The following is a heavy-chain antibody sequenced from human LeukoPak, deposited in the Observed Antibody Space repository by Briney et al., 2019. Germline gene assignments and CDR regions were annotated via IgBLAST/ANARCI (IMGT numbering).Heavy chain of an antibody. J-gene: IGHJ4*02. V-gene: IGHV3-23*01. Sequence: PGGSLRLSCAVSGITLSNYGTSWVRQAPGKALEWVAGISGGGGGTNYADSVKGRFTISRRNPKNTLYLQTHSLRAEDTAVYFCAKRGVVVRVILVGFHKEANYFDSWGQGALVTVSS. CDR1: GITLSNYG. CDR2: ISGGGGGT. CDR3: AKRGVVVRVILVGFHKEANYFDS. D-gene: IGHD3-10*01.